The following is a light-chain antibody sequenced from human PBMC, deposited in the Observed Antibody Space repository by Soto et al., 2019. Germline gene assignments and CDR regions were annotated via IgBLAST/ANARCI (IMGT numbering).Light chain of an antibody. J-gene: IGKJ4*01. CDR1: QSVSSY. Sequence: EIVITQSPATLSVSPGERATLSCRASQSVSSYLAWYPQQPGQAPRLLIYDASNRDTGIPARFSGSGAGTECTRTISSLEPADVAVDYCQQRSNSPLTFGGGTKVDIK. CDR3: QQRSNSPLT. CDR2: DAS. V-gene: IGKV3-11*01.